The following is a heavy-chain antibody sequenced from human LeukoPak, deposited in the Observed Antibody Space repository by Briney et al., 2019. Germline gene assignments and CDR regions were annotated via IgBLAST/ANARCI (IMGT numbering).Heavy chain of an antibody. CDR3: AAAGLGVAHWFDP. J-gene: IGHJ5*02. CDR1: GASLSSYG. Sequence: GESLRLSCVTSGASLSSYGMHWVRQAPGKGLEWLAWLPYDGSYNSTAASLKGRFAISKDISKNTLYLDMDSLTPEDTAVYYCAAAGLGVAHWFDPWGQGTLVTVSS. V-gene: IGHV3-30*02. CDR2: LPYDGSYN. D-gene: IGHD6-19*01.